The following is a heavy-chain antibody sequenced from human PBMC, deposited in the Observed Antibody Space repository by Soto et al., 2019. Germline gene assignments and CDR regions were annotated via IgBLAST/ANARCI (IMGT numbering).Heavy chain of an antibody. Sequence: PGGSLRLSCAASGSTFSSYGMHWVRQAPGKGLEWVAVIPYDGSNKYYADSVKGRFTISRDNSKNTLYLQMNSLRAEDTAVYYCAKSRYSDSSGDFYDYWGQGTLVTVSS. D-gene: IGHD3-22*01. J-gene: IGHJ4*02. CDR2: IPYDGSNK. V-gene: IGHV3-30*18. CDR1: GSTFSSYG. CDR3: AKSRYSDSSGDFYDY.